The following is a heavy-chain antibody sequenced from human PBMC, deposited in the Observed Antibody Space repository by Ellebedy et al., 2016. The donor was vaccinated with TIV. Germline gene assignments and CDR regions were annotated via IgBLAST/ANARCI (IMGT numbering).Heavy chain of an antibody. D-gene: IGHD6-13*01. Sequence: SETLSLXXAVYGGSFSGYYWGWIRQPPGKGLEWIGSIYHSGSTYYNPSLKSRVTISVDTSKNQFSLKLSSVTAADTAVYYCARDRRTAGIYYGMDVWGQGTTVTVSS. CDR1: GGSFSGYY. CDR3: ARDRRTAGIYYGMDV. CDR2: IYHSGST. V-gene: IGHV4-38-2*02. J-gene: IGHJ6*02.